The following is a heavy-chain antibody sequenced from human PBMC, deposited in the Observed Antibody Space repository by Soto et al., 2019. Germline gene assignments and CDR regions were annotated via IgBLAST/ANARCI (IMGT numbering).Heavy chain of an antibody. Sequence: QVQLVQSGGGVVQPGRSLRLSCAASGFTFSSYVTHWVRQAPGKGLEWVAVISHDGNNKYYAESVKGRFTISRDNSTNPLYLQMNSLTTEDTAVYYCAKGGPDCASTTCYLLVAFDIWGQGTMVTVSS. CDR2: ISHDGNNK. D-gene: IGHD2-2*01. CDR1: GFTFSSYV. V-gene: IGHV3-30*18. J-gene: IGHJ3*02. CDR3: AKGGPDCASTTCYLLVAFDI.